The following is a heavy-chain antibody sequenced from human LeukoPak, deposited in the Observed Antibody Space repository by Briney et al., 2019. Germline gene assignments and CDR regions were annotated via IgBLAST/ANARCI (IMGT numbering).Heavy chain of an antibody. CDR2: ISGSGGST. D-gene: IGHD5-18*01. CDR3: AKRIQSAMATGY. Sequence: GGSLRHSCADSGFTFSNSALSRVRQAPGKGLEWVSDISGSGGSTYYADSAKGRFTISRDNSKNTLYLQMNSLRVEDTAVYYCAKRIQSAMATGYWGQGTLVTVSS. CDR1: GFTFSNSA. J-gene: IGHJ4*02. V-gene: IGHV3-23*01.